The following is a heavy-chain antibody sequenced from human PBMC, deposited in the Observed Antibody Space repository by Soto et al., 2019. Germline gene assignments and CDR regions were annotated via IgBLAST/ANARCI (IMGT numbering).Heavy chain of an antibody. CDR3: ARDSPPIAS. CDR2: ISAYNGNT. J-gene: IGHJ5*02. D-gene: IGHD3-3*02. V-gene: IGHV1-18*01. CDR1: GYTFTSYA. Sequence: QVQLVQSGAEVKKPGASVKVSCKASGYTFTSYAISWVRQAPVQGLEWMGWISAYNGNTNNAPNLQARVTMTTDTSTSTANMELRSLRSDDTAVYYCARDSPPIASWSQGTLVTVSS.